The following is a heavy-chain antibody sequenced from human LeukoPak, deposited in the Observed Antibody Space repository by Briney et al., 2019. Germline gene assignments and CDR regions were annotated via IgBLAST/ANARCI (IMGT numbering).Heavy chain of an antibody. CDR2: IYPGDSTT. J-gene: IGHJ4*02. CDR1: GYSFSTYW. CDR3: ARRYCSGGSCYYFDY. V-gene: IGHV5-51*01. Sequence: GESLKISCKGSGYSFSTYWIAWVRQMPGKGLEWMGTIYPGDSTTRYSPSFQGQVTISADKSISTAYLQWSSLKASDTAMYYCARRYCSGGSCYYFDYWGQGTLVTVSS. D-gene: IGHD2-15*01.